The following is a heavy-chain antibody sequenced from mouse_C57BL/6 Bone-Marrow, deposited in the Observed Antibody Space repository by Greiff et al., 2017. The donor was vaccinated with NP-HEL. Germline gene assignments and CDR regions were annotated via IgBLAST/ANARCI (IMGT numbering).Heavy chain of an antibody. V-gene: IGHV1-80*01. Sequence: QVQLQQSGAELVKPGASVKISCKASGYAFSSYWMNWVKQRPGKGLEWIGQIYPGDGDTNYNGKFKGKATLTADKSSSTAYMQLSSLTSEDSAVYFCARPPLYYGNRGYYAMDYWGQGTSVTVSS. CDR3: ARPPLYYGNRGYYAMDY. CDR2: IYPGDGDT. J-gene: IGHJ4*01. D-gene: IGHD2-1*01. CDR1: GYAFSSYW.